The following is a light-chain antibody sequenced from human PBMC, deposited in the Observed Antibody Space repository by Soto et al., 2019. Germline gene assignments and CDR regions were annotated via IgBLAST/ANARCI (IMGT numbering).Light chain of an antibody. CDR3: HQYDSWT. V-gene: IGKV3-20*01. Sequence: EIVLTQSPGTLSLSPGGRATLSCRASQSVSSSSLSWYQQKPGQAPRLLIYGASSRATGIPDRFSGSGSGTDFTLTISRLEPEDFAVYYCHQYDSWTFGQGTKV. CDR2: GAS. CDR1: QSVSSSS. J-gene: IGKJ1*01.